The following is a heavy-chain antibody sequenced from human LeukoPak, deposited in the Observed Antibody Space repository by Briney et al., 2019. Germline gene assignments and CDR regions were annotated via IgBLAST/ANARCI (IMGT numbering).Heavy chain of an antibody. Sequence: GGYLRLSCAASGFTFSSYWMSWVRQAPGKGLEWVANIKQDGSEESYVDSVKGRFTISRDNAKNSLYLQMNSLRAEDTAVYYCARDVLYYDILTGYYVWGQGTLVTVSS. D-gene: IGHD3-9*01. V-gene: IGHV3-7*01. J-gene: IGHJ4*02. CDR1: GFTFSSYW. CDR2: IKQDGSEE. CDR3: ARDVLYYDILTGYYV.